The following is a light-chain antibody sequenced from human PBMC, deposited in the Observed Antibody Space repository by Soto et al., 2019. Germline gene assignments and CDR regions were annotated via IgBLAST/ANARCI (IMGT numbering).Light chain of an antibody. Sequence: DIQLTQSPSFLSASVGDRVTITCRASQGISNYLAWYQQKPAKAPQLLIYAASILQSGVPSRFSGSGSGTAFTLLVSRLQPEAFVPCRCQQLITSPFTFPPGTEVDIK. CDR3: QQLITSPFT. CDR2: AAS. CDR1: QGISNY. V-gene: IGKV1-9*01. J-gene: IGKJ3*01.